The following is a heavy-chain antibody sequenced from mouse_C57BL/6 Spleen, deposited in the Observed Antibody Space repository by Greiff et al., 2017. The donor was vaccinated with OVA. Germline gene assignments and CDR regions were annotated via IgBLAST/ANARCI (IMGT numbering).Heavy chain of an antibody. D-gene: IGHD4-1*01. V-gene: IGHV3-6*01. CDR2: ISYDGSN. J-gene: IGHJ3*01. Sequence: DVQLQESGPGLVKPSQSLSLTCSVTGYSITSGYYWNWIRQFPGNKLEWMGYISYDGSNNYNPSLKNRISITRDTSKNQFFLKLNSVTTEDTATYYCAREAIWDERFAYWGQGTLVTVSA. CDR1: GYSITSGYY. CDR3: AREAIWDERFAY.